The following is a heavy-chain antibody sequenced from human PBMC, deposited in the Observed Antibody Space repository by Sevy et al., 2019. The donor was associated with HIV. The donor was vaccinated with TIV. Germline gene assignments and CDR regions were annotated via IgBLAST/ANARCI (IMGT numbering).Heavy chain of an antibody. Sequence: GGSLRLSCAASGFTFSNYVMHWVRQAPGKGLEWVAIIWNDGSNKYYADSVKGRFIISRDNSKNTLYLQMNSLRAEDTAVYYCARDLGIAVAPDYWGQGTLVTVSS. CDR3: ARDLGIAVAPDY. J-gene: IGHJ4*02. CDR1: GFTFSNYV. D-gene: IGHD6-19*01. V-gene: IGHV3-33*01. CDR2: IWNDGSNK.